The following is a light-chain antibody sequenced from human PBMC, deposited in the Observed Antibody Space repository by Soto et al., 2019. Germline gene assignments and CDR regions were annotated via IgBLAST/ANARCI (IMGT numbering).Light chain of an antibody. J-gene: IGLJ2*01. Sequence: QSALTQPASVSGSPGQSITISCTGTSSDVGGFNYVSWYQQHPGKVPKLMIFDVSNRPSGVSNRFSGSKSGNTASLTISGLQTEDEADYYCSSYASGDLAVFGGGTKLTVL. CDR2: DVS. V-gene: IGLV2-14*03. CDR3: SSYASGDLAV. CDR1: SSDVGGFNY.